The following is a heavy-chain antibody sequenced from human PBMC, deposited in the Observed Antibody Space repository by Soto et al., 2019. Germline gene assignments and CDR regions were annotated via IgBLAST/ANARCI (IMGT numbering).Heavy chain of an antibody. D-gene: IGHD2-15*01. Sequence: HPGGSLRLSCAASGFTFSTYAMSWVRQAPGKGLEWVSAIIASGGSTYYADSVKGRFTISRDNPKNTLYLQMNSLRAEDTAVYYCAKGYCSGGRCYLYYFDYWGQGNLVTVSS. CDR1: GFTFSTYA. V-gene: IGHV3-23*01. J-gene: IGHJ4*02. CDR2: IIASGGST. CDR3: AKGYCSGGRCYLYYFDY.